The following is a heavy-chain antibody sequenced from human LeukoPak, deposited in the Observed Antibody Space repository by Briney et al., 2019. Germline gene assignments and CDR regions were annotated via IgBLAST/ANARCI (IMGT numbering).Heavy chain of an antibody. CDR1: GYSISSGYY. V-gene: IGHV4-38-2*01. D-gene: IGHD2-15*01. Sequence: NPSETLSLTCAVSGYSISSGYYWGWIRPPPGKGLEWIGSIYHSGSSVSTYYNPSLKSRVTMSVDTSKNQFSLKLSSVTAADTAVYYCARTLGYCSGGSCRSFDYWGQGTLVTVSS. J-gene: IGHJ4*02. CDR3: ARTLGYCSGGSCRSFDY. CDR2: IYHSGSSVST.